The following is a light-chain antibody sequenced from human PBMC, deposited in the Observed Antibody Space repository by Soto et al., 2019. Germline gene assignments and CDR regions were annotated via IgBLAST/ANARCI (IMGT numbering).Light chain of an antibody. CDR2: GAS. J-gene: IGKJ1*01. CDR1: PSVISNY. CDR3: QQYGSQGT. V-gene: IGKV3-20*01. Sequence: EIVLTQSPGTLSLSPGERATLYCRASPSVISNYLAWYQQKPGQAPRLLIYGASIRATDIPDRFSGSGSGTDFTLTISRLEPEDFAVYYCQQYGSQGTFGQGTKVEIK.